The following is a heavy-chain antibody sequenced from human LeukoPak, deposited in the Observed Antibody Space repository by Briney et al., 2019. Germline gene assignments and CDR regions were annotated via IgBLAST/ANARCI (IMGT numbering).Heavy chain of an antibody. CDR2: LSGSGGDT. CDR3: AKDRIVFGDSPRLDH. Sequence: GGSLTLSCAASVFTFRNYANYWVRQAPGKGLGWVSGLSGSGGDTYFAESVTGRFTTSRDNSKNTVFLQMNSLRAEDTAVYYCAKDRIVFGDSPRLDHWGQGTLVSVSS. J-gene: IGHJ4*02. V-gene: IGHV3-23*01. D-gene: IGHD4-17*01. CDR1: VFTFRNYA.